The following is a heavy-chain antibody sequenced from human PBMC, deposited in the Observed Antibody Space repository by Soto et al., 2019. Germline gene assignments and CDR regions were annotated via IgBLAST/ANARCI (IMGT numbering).Heavy chain of an antibody. V-gene: IGHV3-23*01. CDR3: AKPVRYYDWLLSEDY. CDR2: ISGSGVST. D-gene: IGHD3-9*01. Sequence: PGGSLRLSCAASGFTFSSYAMSWVRQAPGKGLEWVSAISGSGVSTYYADSVKGRFTISRDNSKNTLYLQMNSLRAEDTAVYYCAKPVRYYDWLLSEDYWGPGPLFTVSS. J-gene: IGHJ4*02. CDR1: GFTFSSYA.